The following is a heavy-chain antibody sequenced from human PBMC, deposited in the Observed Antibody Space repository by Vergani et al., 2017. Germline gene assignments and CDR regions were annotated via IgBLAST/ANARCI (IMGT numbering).Heavy chain of an antibody. CDR3: ARDLSQRWLAFDI. J-gene: IGHJ3*02. D-gene: IGHD3-22*01. Sequence: QVQLVESGGGLVKPGGSLRLSCAASGFTFSDYHMSWIRQAPGKGLEWVSYISSSGSTLYYADSVKGRFTISRDNAKNSLYLQMSSLRAEDTAVYYFARDLSQRWLAFDIWGQGTMVTVSS. CDR2: ISSSGSTL. CDR1: GFTFSDYH. V-gene: IGHV3-11*01.